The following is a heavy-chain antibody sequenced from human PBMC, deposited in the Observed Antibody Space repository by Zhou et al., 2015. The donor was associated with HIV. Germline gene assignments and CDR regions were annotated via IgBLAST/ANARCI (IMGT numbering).Heavy chain of an antibody. J-gene: IGHJ4*02. CDR1: GFSFTNYA. Sequence: EVQLLESGGGMIQPGGSLRLSCATSGFSFTNYAMTWVRQGPGKGLEWVSIISGSGGSKDYGDSVKGRFTISRDMSKNMVYLQMNNLRADDTAVYYCAKGGSSVAGTSLHFDYWGQGTLVTVSS. D-gene: IGHD6-19*01. V-gene: IGHV3-23*01. CDR3: AKGGSSVAGTSLHFDY. CDR2: ISGSGGSK.